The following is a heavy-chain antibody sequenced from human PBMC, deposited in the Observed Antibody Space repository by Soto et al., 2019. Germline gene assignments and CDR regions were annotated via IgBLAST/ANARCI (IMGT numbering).Heavy chain of an antibody. Sequence: QVQLVESGGGVVQPGRSLRLSCAASGFTFSSYGMHWVRQAPGKGLEWVAVIWYDGSNKYYADSVKGRFTISRDNSKNTLYLQMNSRRAEDTAVYYCARGIRFLEWLSIDAGMDVWGQGTTVTVSS. CDR1: GFTFSSYG. J-gene: IGHJ6*02. V-gene: IGHV3-33*01. D-gene: IGHD3-3*01. CDR2: IWYDGSNK. CDR3: ARGIRFLEWLSIDAGMDV.